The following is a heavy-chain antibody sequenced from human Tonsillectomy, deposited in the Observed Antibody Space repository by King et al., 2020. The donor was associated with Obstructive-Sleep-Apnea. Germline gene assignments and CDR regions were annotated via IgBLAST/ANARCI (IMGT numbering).Heavy chain of an antibody. J-gene: IGHJ6*02. CDR2: ISYDGSNK. V-gene: IGHV3-30*04. CDR1: GFTFSSYA. D-gene: IGHD2-2*01. CDR3: AREHCSSTSCSSTNYYYYGMDV. Sequence: VQLVESGGGVVQPGRSLRLSCAASGFTFSSYAMHWVRQAPGKGLEWVAVISYDGSNKYYADSVKGRFTISRDNSKNTLYLQMNSLRAEDTAVYYCAREHCSSTSCSSTNYYYYGMDVWAKGPRSPSP.